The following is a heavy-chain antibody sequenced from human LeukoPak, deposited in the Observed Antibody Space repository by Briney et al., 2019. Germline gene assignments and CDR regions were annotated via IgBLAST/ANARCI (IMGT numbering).Heavy chain of an antibody. CDR1: GFPLSSYS. V-gene: IGHV3-48*01. J-gene: IGHJ1*01. D-gene: IGHD1-26*01. Sequence: GGSLRLSCAASGFPLSSYSINWVRQAPGKGLEWVSYINIDSITVNYADSVKGRFTISRDNSKNTLYLQMNSLRAEDTAVYYCAKPPWELKPPEYFQHWGQGTLVTVSS. CDR2: INIDSITV. CDR3: AKPPWELKPPEYFQH.